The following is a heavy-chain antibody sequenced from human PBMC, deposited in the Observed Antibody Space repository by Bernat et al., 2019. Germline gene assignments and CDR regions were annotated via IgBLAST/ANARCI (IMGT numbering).Heavy chain of an antibody. CDR2: ISYDGSNK. V-gene: IGHV3-30-3*01. CDR1: GFTFSSYA. Sequence: VQLVESGGGLVQPGGSLRLSCAASGFTFSSYAMHWVRQAPGKGLEWVAVISYDGSNKYYADSVKGRFTISRDNSKNTLYLQMNSLRAEDTAVYYCEADYYDSSGDSDDAFDIWGQGTMVTISS. CDR3: EADYYDSSGDSDDAFDI. D-gene: IGHD3-22*01. J-gene: IGHJ3*02.